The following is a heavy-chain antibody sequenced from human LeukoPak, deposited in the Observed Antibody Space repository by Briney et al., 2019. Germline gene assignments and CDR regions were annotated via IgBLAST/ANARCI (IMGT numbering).Heavy chain of an antibody. J-gene: IGHJ4*02. D-gene: IGHD3-10*01. CDR1: GGSFSGYY. V-gene: IGHV4-34*01. CDR2: INHSGST. CDR3: ASESSGRGFDY. Sequence: SETLSLTCAVYGGSFSGYYWSWIRQPPGKGLEWIGEINHSGSTNYNPSLKGRVTISVDTSKNQFSLKLSSVTAADTAVYYCASESSGRGFDYWGQGTLVTVSS.